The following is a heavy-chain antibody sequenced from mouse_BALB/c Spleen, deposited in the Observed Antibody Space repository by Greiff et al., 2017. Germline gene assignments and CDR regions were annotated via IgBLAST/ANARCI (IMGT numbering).Heavy chain of an antibody. D-gene: IGHD2-3*01. CDR3: ARIDGGAMDY. CDR2: IYPGNVNT. J-gene: IGHJ4*01. V-gene: IGHV1S56*01. Sequence: QVQLQQSGPELVKPGASVRISCKASGYTFTSYYIHWVKQRPGQGLEWIGWIYPGNVNTKYNEKFKGKATLTADKSSSTAYMQLSSLTSEDSAVYFCARIDGGAMDYWGQGTSVTVSS. CDR1: GYTFTSYY.